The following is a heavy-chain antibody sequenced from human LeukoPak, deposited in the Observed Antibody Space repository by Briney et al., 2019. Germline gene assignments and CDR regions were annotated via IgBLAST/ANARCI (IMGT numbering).Heavy chain of an antibody. CDR2: MYRDGRT. V-gene: IGHV3-53*01. J-gene: IGHJ4*02. CDR1: GLTVSRNF. D-gene: IGHD3-22*01. Sequence: PGGSLRLSCAASGLTVSRNFMSWVRQAPGKGLEWVSVMYRDGRTYYADSVKGRFTISRDNSKNTLYLQMNSLRAEDTAVYYCAKASAMIVVVSKHFDYWGQGTLVTVSS. CDR3: AKASAMIVVVSKHFDY.